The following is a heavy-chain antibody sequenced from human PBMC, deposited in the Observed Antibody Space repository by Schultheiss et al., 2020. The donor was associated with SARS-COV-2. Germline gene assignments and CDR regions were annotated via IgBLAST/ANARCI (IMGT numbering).Heavy chain of an antibody. D-gene: IGHD3-3*01. CDR2: FDPEDGET. CDR3: ATDHRRFLGH. J-gene: IGHJ4*02. V-gene: IGHV1-24*01. CDR1: GYTFTGYY. Sequence: ASVKVSCKASGYTFTGYYMHWVRQAPGKGLEWMGGFDPEDGETIYAQKFQGRVTMTEDTSTDTAYMELSSLRSEDTAVYYCATDHRRFLGHWGQGTLVTVSS.